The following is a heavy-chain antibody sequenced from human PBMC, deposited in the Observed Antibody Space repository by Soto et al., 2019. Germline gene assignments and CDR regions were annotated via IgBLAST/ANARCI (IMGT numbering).Heavy chain of an antibody. D-gene: IGHD6-19*01. CDR2: IRSETYGGTT. CDR3: TRVKGVQYSSGWYVY. V-gene: IGHV3-49*04. CDR1: GFTFGAYA. J-gene: IGHJ4*02. Sequence: GGSLRLSCTTSGFTFGAYAMSWVRQAPGKGLAWVGFIRSETYGGTTEYAAPVKGRFTISRDDSKSIAYLQMNSLKTEDTAVYYCTRVKGVQYSSGWYVYWGQGTLVTVSS.